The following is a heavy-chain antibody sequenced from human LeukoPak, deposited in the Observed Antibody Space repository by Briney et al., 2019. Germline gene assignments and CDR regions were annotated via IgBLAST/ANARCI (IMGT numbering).Heavy chain of an antibody. D-gene: IGHD6-13*01. CDR1: GYTFTGYY. J-gene: IGHJ4*02. Sequence: ASVTVSCMASGYTFTGYYMHWVRQAPGQGLEWMGGINPNSGGTKYAQKFQGRVTMTRDTSISTAYMELSSLRSDDTAVYYCARARIAAAGCFDYWGQGTLVTVSS. CDR3: ARARIAAAGCFDY. V-gene: IGHV1-2*02. CDR2: INPNSGGT.